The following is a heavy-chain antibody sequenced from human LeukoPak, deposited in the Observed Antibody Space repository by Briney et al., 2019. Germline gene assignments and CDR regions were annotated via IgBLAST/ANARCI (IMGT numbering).Heavy chain of an antibody. CDR1: GFTFSIYW. D-gene: IGHD2-8*02. J-gene: IGHJ4*02. CDR2: INSDGSDT. Sequence: PGGSLRLSCAASGFTFSIYWMHWVRQVPGKGLVWVSRINSDGSDTNYADSVKGRFTISRDNAKSTVSLQMNSLGLEDTAVYFCARELTGTLFDYWGQGTLVTVSS. V-gene: IGHV3-74*01. CDR3: ARELTGTLFDY.